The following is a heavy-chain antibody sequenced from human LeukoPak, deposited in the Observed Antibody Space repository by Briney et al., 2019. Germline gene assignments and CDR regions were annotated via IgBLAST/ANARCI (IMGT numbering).Heavy chain of an antibody. CDR1: GYSFSSYW. CDR3: ARRNSVVTGGGFDY. D-gene: IGHD4-23*01. V-gene: IGHV5-51*01. Sequence: GESPKISCKGSGYSFSSYWIGWVRQIPGKGLEWMGIIYPDDSNTRYSPSFQGQVTFSADKSITTAYLQWSSLKASDTAMYYCARRNSVVTGGGFDYWGQGTLVTVSS. CDR2: IYPDDSNT. J-gene: IGHJ4*02.